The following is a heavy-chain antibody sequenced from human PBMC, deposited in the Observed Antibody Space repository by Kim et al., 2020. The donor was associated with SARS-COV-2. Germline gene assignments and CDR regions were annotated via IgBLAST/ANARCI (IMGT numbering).Heavy chain of an antibody. V-gene: IGHV3-23*01. J-gene: IGHJ4*02. D-gene: IGHD2-21*01. CDR3: AKSSHTYYSWFDY. Sequence: PDSVKGRLPISRDKSKNTLYLQMNSLRAEDTAVYYCAKSSHTYYSWFDYWGPGTLVTVSS.